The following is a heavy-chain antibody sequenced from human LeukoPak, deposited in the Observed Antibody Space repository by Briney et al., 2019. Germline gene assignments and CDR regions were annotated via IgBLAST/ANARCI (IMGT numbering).Heavy chain of an antibody. V-gene: IGHV3-7*03. Sequence: PGGSLRLSCAASGFTFSNAWMSWVRQAPGKGLEWVANINQDGNDKYYVDSVKGRFTISRDNTKRSLFLQMNSLRAEDTAVYYCAVTRTRGDHWGQGTLVTVSS. CDR1: GFTFSNAW. CDR2: INQDGNDK. D-gene: IGHD2-21*01. CDR3: AVTRTRGDH. J-gene: IGHJ4*02.